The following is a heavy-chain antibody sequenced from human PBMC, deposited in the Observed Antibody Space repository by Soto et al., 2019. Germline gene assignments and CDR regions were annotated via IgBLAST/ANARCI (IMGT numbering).Heavy chain of an antibody. CDR2: IYHSGST. J-gene: IGHJ4*02. Sequence: PSETLSLTCAVSGGSISSSNWWSWVRQPPGKGLEWIGEIYHSGSTNYNPSLKSRDTISVDKSKNQFSLKLSSVTAADTAVYYCARLEYYYDGSGYSDYWGQGTLVTVS. D-gene: IGHD3-22*01. CDR3: ARLEYYYDGSGYSDY. CDR1: GGSISSSNW. V-gene: IGHV4-4*02.